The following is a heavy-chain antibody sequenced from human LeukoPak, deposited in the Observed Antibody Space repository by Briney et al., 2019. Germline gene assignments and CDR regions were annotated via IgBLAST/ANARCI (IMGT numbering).Heavy chain of an antibody. D-gene: IGHD1-1*01. CDR2: FYNSGTG. V-gene: IGHV4-59*01. CDR3: ARDLELERDRWNYFES. CDR1: GDSISRFS. Sequence: KASETLSLTCTVSGDSISRFSWSWIRQPPGKGLEWIGCFYNSGTGLYNPPLKSRVAMSLDTSKKQFSLKLTSVTAADTAVYYCARDLELERDRWNYFESWGQGTLVTVSS. J-gene: IGHJ4*02.